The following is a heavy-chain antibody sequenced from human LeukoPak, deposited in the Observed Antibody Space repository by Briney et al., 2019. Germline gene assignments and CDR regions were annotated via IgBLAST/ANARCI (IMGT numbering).Heavy chain of an antibody. V-gene: IGHV4-59*01. J-gene: IGHJ5*02. CDR2: IYYSGST. CDR3: ARDRGGAPRGGSCGGSCPNWFDP. CDR1: GGSISSYY. D-gene: IGHD2-15*01. Sequence: SETLSLTCTVSGGSISSYYWSWIRQPPGKGLEWIGYIYYSGSTNYNPSLKSRVTISVDTSKNQFSLKLSSVTAADTAVYYCARDRGGAPRGGSCGGSCPNWFDPWGQGTLVTVSS.